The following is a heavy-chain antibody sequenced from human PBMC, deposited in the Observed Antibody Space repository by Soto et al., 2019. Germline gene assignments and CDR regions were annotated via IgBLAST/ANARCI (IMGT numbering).Heavy chain of an antibody. V-gene: IGHV4-39*01. CDR2: MDYSGDT. Sequence: PSETLSLTCTVSGGSITSGDSYWGWIRQPPGKGLEWIGTMDYSGDTTYNPSLESRVTISVDTSKNQFSLRLSFVTAADTAVYYCARRTPLYPSDSTRFDHWGQGALVTVSS. D-gene: IGHD2-2*01. CDR1: GGSITSGDSY. CDR3: ARRTPLYPSDSTRFDH. J-gene: IGHJ5*02.